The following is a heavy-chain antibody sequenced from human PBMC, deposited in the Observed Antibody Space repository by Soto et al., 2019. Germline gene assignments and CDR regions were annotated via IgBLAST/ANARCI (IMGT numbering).Heavy chain of an antibody. J-gene: IGHJ6*02. CDR3: ARDSYGMDV. CDR2: ISYDGNNE. V-gene: IGHV3-30-3*01. CDR1: GFTFSDYA. Sequence: QVQLVESGGGVVQPGRSLRLSCAASGFTFSDYAMHWVRQAPGKGLEWVAFISYDGNNEYCADSVKGRFTISRDHSKNTLYLQMDSLRGEDTAVYYCARDSYGMDVWGQGTTVTVSS.